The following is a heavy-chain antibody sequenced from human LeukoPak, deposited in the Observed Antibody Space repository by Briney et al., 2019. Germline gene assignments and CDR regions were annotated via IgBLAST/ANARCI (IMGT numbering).Heavy chain of an antibody. CDR2: INSDGSST. D-gene: IGHD6-13*01. CDR1: GFTFSNAW. V-gene: IGHV3-74*01. Sequence: PGGSLRLSCAASGFTFSNAWMSWVRQAPGKGLVWVSRINSDGSSTSYADSVKGRFTISRDNAKNTLYLQMNSLRAEDTAVYYCARDQAAAGSSYYYYGMDVWGKGTTVTVSS. CDR3: ARDQAAAGSSYYYYGMDV. J-gene: IGHJ6*04.